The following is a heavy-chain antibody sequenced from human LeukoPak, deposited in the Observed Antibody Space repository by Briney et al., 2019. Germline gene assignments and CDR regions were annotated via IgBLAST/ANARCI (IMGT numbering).Heavy chain of an antibody. CDR2: IYYSGST. CDR3: ASSYSSGWPTYYYYGMDV. D-gene: IGHD6-19*01. J-gene: IGHJ6*02. V-gene: IGHV4-31*03. CDR1: GGSISSGGYY. Sequence: SETLSLTCTVPGGSISSGGYYWSWIRQHPGKGLEWIGYIYYSGSTYYNPSLKSRVTISVDTSKNQFSLKLSSVTAADTAVYYCASSYSSGWPTYYYYGMDVWGQGTTVTVSS.